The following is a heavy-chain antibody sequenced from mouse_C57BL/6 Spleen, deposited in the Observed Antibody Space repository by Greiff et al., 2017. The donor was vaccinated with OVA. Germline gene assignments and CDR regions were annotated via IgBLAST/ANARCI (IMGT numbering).Heavy chain of an antibody. D-gene: IGHD2-2*01. Sequence: QVQLQQPGAELVMPGASVKLSCQASGYTLTSYWMHWVKQKPGQGLEWIGEIDPSDSYTNYNQKFKGKSTLTVDKSSSTPYRQLSSLTSEDSAVYYCARWFSHYFDYWGQGTTLTVSS. J-gene: IGHJ2*01. CDR1: GYTLTSYW. CDR2: IDPSDSYT. V-gene: IGHV1-69*01. CDR3: ARWFSHYFDY.